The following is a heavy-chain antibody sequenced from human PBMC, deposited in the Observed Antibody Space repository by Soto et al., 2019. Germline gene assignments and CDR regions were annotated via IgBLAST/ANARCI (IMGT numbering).Heavy chain of an antibody. V-gene: IGHV4-39*01. D-gene: IGHD4-4*01. Sequence: AETLSLTCTVSGGSISSSSYYWGWIRQPPGKGLEWIGSIYYSGSTYYNPSLKSRVTISVDTSNNQFPLKLRSVTAADTTMYYCARHSMDFSNRYFDYWGQGTLVTVSS. J-gene: IGHJ4*02. CDR2: IYYSGST. CDR1: GGSISSSSYY. CDR3: ARHSMDFSNRYFDY.